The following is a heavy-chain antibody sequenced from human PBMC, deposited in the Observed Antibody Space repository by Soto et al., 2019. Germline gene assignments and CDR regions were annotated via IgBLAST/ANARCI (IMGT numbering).Heavy chain of an antibody. V-gene: IGHV3-11*06. CDR3: ARDRVSALFDY. J-gene: IGHJ4*02. CDR2: ISSTSTYT. Sequence: QVQLVESGGGVVKPGGTLRLSCVASGFTFSDYYMNWIRQTPGKGLEWLSYISSTSTYTDYADSVKGRFTISRDNAKNSLSLQMDSLRADDSAIYYCARDRVSALFDYWGQGTLVTVSS. CDR1: GFTFSDYY.